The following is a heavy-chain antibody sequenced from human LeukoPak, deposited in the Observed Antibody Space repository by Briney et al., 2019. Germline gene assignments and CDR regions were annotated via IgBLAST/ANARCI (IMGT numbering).Heavy chain of an antibody. J-gene: IGHJ6*03. CDR2: IYYSGGT. D-gene: IGHD3-22*01. CDR1: GGSISSYY. CDR3: ARADDSSGYYYVGNYYYYYMDV. V-gene: IGHV4-59*01. Sequence: PSETLSLTCTVSGGSISSYYWSWIRQPPGKGLEWIGYIYYSGGTNYNPSLKSRVTISVDTSKNQFSLKLSSVTAADTAVYYCARADDSSGYYYVGNYYYYYMDVWGKGTTVTVSS.